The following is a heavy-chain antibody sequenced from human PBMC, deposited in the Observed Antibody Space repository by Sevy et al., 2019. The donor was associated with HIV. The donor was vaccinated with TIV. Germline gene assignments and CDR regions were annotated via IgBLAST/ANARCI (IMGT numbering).Heavy chain of an antibody. CDR2: IKEDGSEK. CDR3: AKDVY. J-gene: IGHJ4*01. V-gene: IGHV3-7*03. Sequence: GGSLRLSCAASGFTFSTHWMSWVRQAPGKGLEWVANIKEDGSEKYYVDSVNGRFTISRDNAKNSLFLQMNSLRAEDTALYYCAKDVYWGHGTLVTVSS. CDR1: GFTFSTHW.